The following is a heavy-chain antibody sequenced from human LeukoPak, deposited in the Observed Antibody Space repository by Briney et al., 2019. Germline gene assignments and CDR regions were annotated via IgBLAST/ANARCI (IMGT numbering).Heavy chain of an antibody. V-gene: IGHV3-23*01. CDR2: ISASGLST. Sequence: GGSLRLSCAASGFTFSSYAMSWVRQAPQRGLEWVSAISASGLSTYYADSVKGRFTISRDDSKNTLYLQMNSLRADDTAVYYCAKGSVNPENWGQGTLVTVSS. D-gene: IGHD3-10*01. J-gene: IGHJ4*02. CDR1: GFTFSSYA. CDR3: AKGSVNPEN.